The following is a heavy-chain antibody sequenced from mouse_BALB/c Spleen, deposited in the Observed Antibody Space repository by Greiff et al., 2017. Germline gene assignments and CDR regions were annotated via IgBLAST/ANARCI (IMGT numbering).Heavy chain of an antibody. Sequence: LQESGAELARPGASVKLSCKASGYTFTSYWMQWVKQRPGQGLEWIGAIYPGDGDTRYTQKFKGKATLTADKSSSTAYMQLSSLASGDSAVYYCARSDYYGNLYAMDYWGQGTSVTVSS. CDR2: IYPGDGDT. J-gene: IGHJ4*01. V-gene: IGHV1-87*01. CDR1: GYTFTSYW. CDR3: ARSDYYGNLYAMDY. D-gene: IGHD2-1*01.